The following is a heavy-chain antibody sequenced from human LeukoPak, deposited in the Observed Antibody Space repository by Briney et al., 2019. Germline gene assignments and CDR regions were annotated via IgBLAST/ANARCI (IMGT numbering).Heavy chain of an antibody. Sequence: SETLSLTCTVSGDSISTINYYWSWIRQPAGKGLEWIGRIYPSGSTNYNPSLKSRVTISVDTSKNQFSLRLSSVTAADTAVYYCARQGWQWLVGAFDIWGQGTMVTVSS. D-gene: IGHD6-19*01. V-gene: IGHV4-61*02. J-gene: IGHJ3*02. CDR3: ARQGWQWLVGAFDI. CDR2: IYPSGST. CDR1: GDSISTINYY.